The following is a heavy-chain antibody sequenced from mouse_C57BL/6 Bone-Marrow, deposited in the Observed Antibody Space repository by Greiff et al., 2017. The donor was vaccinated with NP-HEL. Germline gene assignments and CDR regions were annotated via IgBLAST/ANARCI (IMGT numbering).Heavy chain of an antibody. V-gene: IGHV14-4*01. CDR1: GFNIKDDY. J-gene: IGHJ3*01. CDR3: TIGLPLFAY. D-gene: IGHD2-10*01. Sequence: VQLQQSGAELVRPGASVKLSCTASGFNIKDDYMHWVKQRPEQGLEWIGWIDPENGDTEYASKFQGKATITADPSSNTAYLQLSSLTSEDTAVYYCTIGLPLFAYWGQGTLVTVSA. CDR2: IDPENGDT.